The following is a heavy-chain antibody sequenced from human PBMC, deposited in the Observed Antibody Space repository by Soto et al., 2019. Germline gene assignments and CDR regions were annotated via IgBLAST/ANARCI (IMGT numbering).Heavy chain of an antibody. CDR1: GGSISGSY. J-gene: IGHJ4*02. Sequence: PSETLSLTCSVSGGSISGSYWSWIRQSPGNGLEWLGYVYYTGSTNYSPSLTSRVSISVDTSKNEFSLRLSSVTAADTAVYFCARSVAVPGAHIDYWGQGTQVTVSS. V-gene: IGHV4-59*01. CDR2: VYYTGST. D-gene: IGHD6-19*01. CDR3: ARSVAVPGAHIDY.